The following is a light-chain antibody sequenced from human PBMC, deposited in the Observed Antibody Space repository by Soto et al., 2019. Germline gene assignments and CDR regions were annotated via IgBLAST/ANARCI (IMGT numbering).Light chain of an antibody. CDR1: QSVSNNY. Sequence: EIVMTPSPATLSVSPGERASLSCRASQSVSNNYLAWYQQKPGQAPRLLIYGASSRATGIPDRFSGSGSGTDFTLTISRLEPEDFAVYYCQQYGSSVTFGQGTKVDIK. CDR3: QQYGSSVT. J-gene: IGKJ1*01. V-gene: IGKV3-20*01. CDR2: GAS.